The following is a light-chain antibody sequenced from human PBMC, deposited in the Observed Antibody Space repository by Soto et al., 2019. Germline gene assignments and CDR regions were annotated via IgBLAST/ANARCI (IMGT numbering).Light chain of an antibody. CDR1: HDIGNS. CDR2: DAY. J-gene: IGKJ3*01. V-gene: IGKV1-33*01. Sequence: DIQMTQSPPSLSASVGDRVTITCQASHDIGNSLNWYQDKPGQAPKLVIYDAYNLETGVPSTFSGNGYGTDFTFTISRLLPEDIATYYCQKSDHLPLFGPGTRVD. CDR3: QKSDHLPL.